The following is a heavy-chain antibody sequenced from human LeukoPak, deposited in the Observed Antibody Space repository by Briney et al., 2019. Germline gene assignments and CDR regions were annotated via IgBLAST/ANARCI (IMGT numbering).Heavy chain of an antibody. D-gene: IGHD5-18*01. V-gene: IGHV1-69*01. CDR1: GGTFSSYA. Sequence: ASVKVSCKASGGTFSSYAISWVRQAPGQGLEWMGGIIPIFGTANYAQKFQGRVTITADESTSTAYMELSSLRSEDTAVYYCARTNSWIQLWFTVGDAFDIWGQGTMVTVSS. J-gene: IGHJ3*02. CDR3: ARTNSWIQLWFTVGDAFDI. CDR2: IIPIFGTA.